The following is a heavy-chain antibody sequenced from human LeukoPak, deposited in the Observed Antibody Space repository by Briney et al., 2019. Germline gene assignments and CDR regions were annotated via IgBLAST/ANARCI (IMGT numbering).Heavy chain of an antibody. D-gene: IGHD5-12*01. V-gene: IGHV3-7*01. Sequence: GSLRLSCAASGFTFSSYWMSWVRQAPGKGLEWVANIRQDGSEKYYVDSVKGRFTISRDNAKNSLYLQMNSLRTEDTAVYYCARDTGGYGPYYFDYWGQGTLVTVSP. CDR2: IRQDGSEK. CDR1: GFTFSSYW. J-gene: IGHJ4*02. CDR3: ARDTGGYGPYYFDY.